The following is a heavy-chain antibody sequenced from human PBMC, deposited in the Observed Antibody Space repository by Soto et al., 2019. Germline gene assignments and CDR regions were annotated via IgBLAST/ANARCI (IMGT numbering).Heavy chain of an antibody. CDR1: GFTFSSYA. CDR2: ISRSGGDT. CDR3: ARQDYGGIFKDTDFDS. D-gene: IGHD4-17*01. J-gene: IGHJ4*02. Sequence: EVQLLESGGGLVQPGGSLRLSCAASGFTFSSYAMNWVRQAPGQGLEWVSGISRSGGDTYYADSVKGRFTISRDNSKNSLFLQMSSLRAEDTAVYYCARQDYGGIFKDTDFDSWGQGTLITVSS. V-gene: IGHV3-23*01.